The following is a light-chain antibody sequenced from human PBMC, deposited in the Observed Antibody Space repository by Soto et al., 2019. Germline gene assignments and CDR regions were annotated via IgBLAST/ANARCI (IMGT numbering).Light chain of an antibody. Sequence: QSVLTQPASVSGSPGQSITISCTGTSSDVGSYNLVSWYQQHPGKAPKLMIYEGSKRPSGVSNRFSGSKSGNKASLTISGLQAEDEADYYCCSYAGSSTDVVFGGRTKLTVL. CDR3: CSYAGSSTDVV. J-gene: IGLJ2*01. CDR2: EGS. CDR1: SSDVGSYNL. V-gene: IGLV2-23*01.